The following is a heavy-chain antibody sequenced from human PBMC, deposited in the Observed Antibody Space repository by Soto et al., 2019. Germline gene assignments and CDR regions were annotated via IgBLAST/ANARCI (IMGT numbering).Heavy chain of an antibody. Sequence: GASVKVSCKASGYTFTSYGISWVRQAPGQGLEWMGWISAYNGNTNYAQKLQGRVTMTTDTSTSTAYMELRSLRSDDTAVYYCAANPLYGDYNYYYGMDVWGQGTTVTAP. V-gene: IGHV1-18*01. CDR3: AANPLYGDYNYYYGMDV. CDR2: ISAYNGNT. CDR1: GYTFTSYG. D-gene: IGHD4-17*01. J-gene: IGHJ6*02.